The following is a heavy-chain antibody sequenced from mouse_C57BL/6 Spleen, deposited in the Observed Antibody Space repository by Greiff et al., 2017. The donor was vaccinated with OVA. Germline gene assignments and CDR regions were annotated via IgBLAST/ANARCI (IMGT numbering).Heavy chain of an antibody. CDR2: INPGSGGT. CDR3: ARSGAAQAPFAY. V-gene: IGHV1-54*01. J-gene: IGHJ3*01. Sequence: QVQLQQSGAELVRPGTSVKVSCKASGYAFTNYLIEWVKQRPGQGLEWIGVINPGSGGTNYNEKFKGKATLTADKSSSTAYMQLSILTSEDSAVYVCARSGAAQAPFAYWGQGTLVTVSA. CDR1: GYAFTNYL. D-gene: IGHD3-2*02.